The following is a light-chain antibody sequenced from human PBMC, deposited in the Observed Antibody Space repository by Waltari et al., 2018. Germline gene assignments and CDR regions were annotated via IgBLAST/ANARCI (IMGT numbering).Light chain of an antibody. CDR1: SLAISM. Sequence: SYELTQPPPVSVAPGKTATMPCGGESLAISMVHWYQQKPGHAPVMVISYDADHPSGIPERFSGSSSGNTATLTVSRVEAGDAADYYCQVWDTTTNWVFGGGTKLTVL. J-gene: IGLJ3*02. V-gene: IGLV3-21*04. CDR3: QVWDTTTNWV. CDR2: YDA.